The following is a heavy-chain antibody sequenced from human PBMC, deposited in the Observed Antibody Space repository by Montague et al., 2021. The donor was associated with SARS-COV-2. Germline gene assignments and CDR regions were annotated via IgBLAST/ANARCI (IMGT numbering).Heavy chain of an antibody. V-gene: IGHV4-59*12. CDR3: ARGIQGQRWAFDF. Sequence: SETLSLTCTVSGSSITSYYWSWIRQAPGKGLEWIAYIYSSGSASYNPSLRSRVTMSVDKSTNQFSLNLNSVTAADTAVYYCARGIQGQRWAFDFWGQGTLVIVSS. D-gene: IGHD4-23*01. J-gene: IGHJ4*02. CDR1: GSSITSYY. CDR2: IYSSGSA.